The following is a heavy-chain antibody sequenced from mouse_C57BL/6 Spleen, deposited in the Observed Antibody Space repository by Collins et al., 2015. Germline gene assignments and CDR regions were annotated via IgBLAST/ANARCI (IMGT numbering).Heavy chain of an antibody. Sequence: EVQLQQSGADLVRPGASVKLSCTASGFNIKDDYMHWVKQRPEQGLEWIGWIDPENGDTEYSSRFQGKATITADTSSNTAYLQLSSLTSEDTAVYYCTAIVAPYFDVWGTGTTVTVSS. J-gene: IGHJ1*03. CDR2: IDPENGDT. CDR3: TAIVAPYFDV. D-gene: IGHD1-1*01. V-gene: IGHV14-4*01. CDR1: GFNIKDDY.